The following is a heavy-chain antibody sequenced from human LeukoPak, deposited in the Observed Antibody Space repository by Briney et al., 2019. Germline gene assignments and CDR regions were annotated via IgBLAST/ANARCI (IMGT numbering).Heavy chain of an antibody. Sequence: PSETLSLTCTVSGGSISSYYWSWIRQPPGKGLKWIGYIYYSGSTSYSPSLRSRVTISVDTSKNQFSLKLSPVTAADTAVHYCARETSQKGAHYMDVWGKGTTVTISS. CDR3: ARETSQKGAHYMDV. CDR1: GGSISSYY. V-gene: IGHV4-59*01. D-gene: IGHD3-16*01. CDR2: IYYSGST. J-gene: IGHJ6*03.